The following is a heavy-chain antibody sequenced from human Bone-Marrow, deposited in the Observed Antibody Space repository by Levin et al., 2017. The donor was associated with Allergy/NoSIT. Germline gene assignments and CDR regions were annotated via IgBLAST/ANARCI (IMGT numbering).Heavy chain of an antibody. J-gene: IGHJ6*03. CDR3: ARGRSGNYDYYMDV. V-gene: IGHV4-34*01. CDR2: INHSGST. CDR1: GGSFSGYY. D-gene: IGHD6-25*01. Sequence: PSETLSLTCAVYGGSFSGYYWSWIRQPPGKGLEWIGEINHSGSTNYNPSLKSRVTISVDTSKNQFSLKLSSVTAADTAVYYCARGRSGNYDYYMDVWGKGTTVTVSS.